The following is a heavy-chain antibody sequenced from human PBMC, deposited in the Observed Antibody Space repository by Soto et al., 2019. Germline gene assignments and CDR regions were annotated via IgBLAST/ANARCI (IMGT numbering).Heavy chain of an antibody. CDR1: GHTFTSYY. J-gene: IGHJ6*02. Sequence: ASVKVSCKASGHTFTSYYMHWVRQAPGQGLEWIGIINLSAGSTSYAQKFQGRVTITRDTSTSTVYMDMRSLRSEDTAVYYCANRDPDILSTYSYSMDVWGQGTTVTVSS. V-gene: IGHV1-46*01. CDR2: INLSAGST. D-gene: IGHD3-9*01. CDR3: ANRDPDILSTYSYSMDV.